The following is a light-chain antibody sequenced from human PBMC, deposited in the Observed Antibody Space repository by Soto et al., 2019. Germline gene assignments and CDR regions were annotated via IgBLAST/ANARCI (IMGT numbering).Light chain of an antibody. V-gene: IGKV1-27*01. CDR2: AAS. J-gene: IGKJ4*01. Sequence: DVQMTQAPSSLSASVGDRVTITCRASQGISNYLAWYQQKPGKVPKLLIYAASLLQSGVPSRFSCSGSGKDFTLTISRLQPEDVATYYCQKYNSAPRTFGGGTKVEIK. CDR1: QGISNY. CDR3: QKYNSAPRT.